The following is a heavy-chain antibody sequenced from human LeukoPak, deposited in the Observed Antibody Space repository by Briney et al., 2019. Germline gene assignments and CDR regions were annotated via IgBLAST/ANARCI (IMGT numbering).Heavy chain of an antibody. CDR1: GYTFTSYY. CDR3: ARERTGTTLAHYYYGMDV. V-gene: IGHV1-46*01. D-gene: IGHD1-1*01. CDR2: INPSGGST. J-gene: IGHJ6*02. Sequence: PRASVKVSCKASGYTFTSYYMHWVRQAPGQGLEWMGIINPSGGSTSYAQKFQGRVTMTRDTSTSTVYMELSSLRSEDTAVYYCARERTGTTLAHYYYGMDVWGQGTTVTVSS.